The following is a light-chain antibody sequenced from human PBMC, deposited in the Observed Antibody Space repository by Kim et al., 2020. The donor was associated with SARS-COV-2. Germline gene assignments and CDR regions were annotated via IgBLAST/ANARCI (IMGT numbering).Light chain of an antibody. V-gene: IGKV3-20*01. CDR1: RSVSSSY. CDR2: AAS. J-gene: IGKJ4*01. CDR3: QQYGSSPLT. Sequence: SPGERASLSCWASRSVSSSYLAWYQQKPGQAPRLLIYAASSRATGIPDRFSGSGSGTDFTLNISRLEPEYFAVYYCQQYGSSPLTFGGGTKVDIK.